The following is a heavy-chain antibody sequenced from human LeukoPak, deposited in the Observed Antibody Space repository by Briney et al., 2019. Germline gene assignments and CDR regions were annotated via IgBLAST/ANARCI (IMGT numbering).Heavy chain of an antibody. V-gene: IGHV3-30-3*01. CDR3: ARYKKPTPFDY. CDR2: ISYDGSNK. Sequence: GGSLRLSCAASGFTFSSYAMHWVRQAPGKGLEWVAVISYDGSNKYNADSVKGRFTISRDNSKNTLYLQMNSLRAEDTAVYYCARYKKPTPFDYWGQGTLVTVSS. J-gene: IGHJ4*02. D-gene: IGHD1-14*01. CDR1: GFTFSSYA.